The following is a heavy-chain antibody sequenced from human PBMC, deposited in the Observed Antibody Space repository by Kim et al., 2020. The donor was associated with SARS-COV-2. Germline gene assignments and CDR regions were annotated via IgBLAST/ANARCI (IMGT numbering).Heavy chain of an antibody. V-gene: IGHV4-59*08. CDR2: IYYSGST. CDR1: GGSISSYY. Sequence: SETLSLTCTVSGGSISSYYWSWIRQPPGKGLEWIGYIYYSGSTNYNPSLKSRVTISVDTSKNQFSLKLSSVTAADTAVYYCARRLYMQWLVTSYYYYYGMDVWGQGTTVTVSS. D-gene: IGHD6-19*01. J-gene: IGHJ6*02. CDR3: ARRLYMQWLVTSYYYYYGMDV.